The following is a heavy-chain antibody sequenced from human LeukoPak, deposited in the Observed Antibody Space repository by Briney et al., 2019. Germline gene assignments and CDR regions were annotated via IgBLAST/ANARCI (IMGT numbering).Heavy chain of an antibody. D-gene: IGHD6-19*01. Sequence: SETLSLTCTVSVGSISRYYWNWIRPPAGKGLEWIGRIYSSGSSDYNSSFKSRVTMAVDMSKSQISLKLSSVTAADTAVYYCARGGCSSGRAFDYWGQGTLVTVSS. V-gene: IGHV4-4*07. CDR2: IYSSGSS. J-gene: IGHJ4*02. CDR1: VGSISRYY. CDR3: ARGGCSSGRAFDY.